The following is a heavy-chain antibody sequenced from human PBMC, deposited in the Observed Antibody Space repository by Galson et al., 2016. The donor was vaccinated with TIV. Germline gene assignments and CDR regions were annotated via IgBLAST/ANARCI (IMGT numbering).Heavy chain of an antibody. CDR1: GGTLNNYA. Sequence: SVKVSCKASGGTLNNYAVNWVRQAPGQGLEWMGGLLPLSATTNYAQKFQDRATITTDEFTSTVYMELSSLRSGDTAVYFCAREIPCGGGCYFFDVWGQGTRVSVSS. CDR2: LLPLSATT. J-gene: IGHJ4*02. V-gene: IGHV1-69*05. CDR3: AREIPCGGGCYFFDV. D-gene: IGHD2-21*01.